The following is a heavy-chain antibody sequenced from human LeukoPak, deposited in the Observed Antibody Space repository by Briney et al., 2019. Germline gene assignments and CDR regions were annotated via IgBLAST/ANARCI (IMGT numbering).Heavy chain of an antibody. J-gene: IGHJ4*02. V-gene: IGHV3-48*04. CDR1: GFTFSSYS. CDR3: ARVYYGHPSVVVVPAAIDY. Sequence: PGGSLRLSCAASGFTFSSYSMNWVRQAPGKGLEWVSYISSSSSTIYYADSVKGRFTISRDNAKNSLYLQMNSLRAEDTAVYYCARVYYGHPSVVVVPAAIDYWGQGTLVTVSS. D-gene: IGHD2-2*02. CDR2: ISSSSSTI.